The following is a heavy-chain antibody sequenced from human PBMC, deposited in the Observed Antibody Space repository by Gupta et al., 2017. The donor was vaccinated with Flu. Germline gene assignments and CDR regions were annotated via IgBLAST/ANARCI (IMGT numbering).Heavy chain of an antibody. CDR3: ARAEFPYYGMDV. V-gene: IGHV3-33*01. Sequence: QVQLVESGGGVVQPGRSLRLSCAASGFTFSSYGIHWVRQAPGQGLELVAVIWYDGSKKYYADSVSGRFTISRDNSQNTVALQVNSLRADDTAVYYCARAEFPYYGMDVWGQGTTVTVS. CDR2: IWYDGSKK. J-gene: IGHJ6*02. D-gene: IGHD3-10*01. CDR1: GFTFSSYG.